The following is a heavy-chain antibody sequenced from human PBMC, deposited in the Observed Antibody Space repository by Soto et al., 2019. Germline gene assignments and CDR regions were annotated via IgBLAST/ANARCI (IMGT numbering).Heavy chain of an antibody. CDR1: GYTFTSFG. CDR3: ARSQGYSGYEVDP. CDR2: IIAYNGNT. D-gene: IGHD5-12*01. J-gene: IGHJ5*02. Sequence: ASVKFSCKASGYTFTSFGISWVRQAPGQGLECMVWIIAYNGNTNYXXKLQGRVXXTTDRSTSIAXMELRXVRSDDTAVYYCARSQGYSGYEVDPWAQGTLVTVSS. V-gene: IGHV1-18*01.